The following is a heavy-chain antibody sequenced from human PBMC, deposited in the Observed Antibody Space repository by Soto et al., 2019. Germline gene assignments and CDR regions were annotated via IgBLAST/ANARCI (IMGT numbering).Heavy chain of an antibody. Sequence: PGGSLRLSCAGSGFTFRNAWMSWVRQAPGKGLEWVGRIKSKIDGGTTDYAAPVKGRFLISRDDSENTVFLQMNSLKIEDTAAYYCTYYYDSISHPRFYYWGQGTLVTVSS. J-gene: IGHJ4*02. CDR2: IKSKIDGGTT. D-gene: IGHD3-22*01. CDR1: GFTFRNAW. CDR3: TYYYDSISHPRFYY. V-gene: IGHV3-15*01.